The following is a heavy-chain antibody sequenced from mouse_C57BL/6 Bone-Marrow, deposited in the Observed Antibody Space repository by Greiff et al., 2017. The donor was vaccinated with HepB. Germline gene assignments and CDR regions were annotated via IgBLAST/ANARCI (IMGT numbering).Heavy chain of an antibody. Sequence: EVKLQESGGGLVQPGGSLKLSCAASGFTFSDYGMAWVRQAPRKGPEWVAFISNLAYSIYYADTVTGRFTISRENAKNTLYLEMSSLRSEDTAMYYCARHGGPAWFAYWGQGTLVTVSA. CDR1: GFTFSDYG. D-gene: IGHD1-1*02. CDR3: ARHGGPAWFAY. J-gene: IGHJ3*01. CDR2: ISNLAYSI. V-gene: IGHV5-15*01.